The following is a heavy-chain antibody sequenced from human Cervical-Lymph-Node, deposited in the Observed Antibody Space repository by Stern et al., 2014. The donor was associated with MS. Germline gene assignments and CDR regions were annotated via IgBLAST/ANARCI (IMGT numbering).Heavy chain of an antibody. Sequence: QITLKESGPTLVIPTQTLTLTCTFSGFSLTTNGVAVGWIPQPPGKALEWLALIYWDDDTRYSPSLKSRLTITKDTSKNQVLLTMTNVEPVDTATYYCAHRDDWQLDFAYWGQGILVTVSS. V-gene: IGHV2-5*02. D-gene: IGHD6-6*01. J-gene: IGHJ4*02. CDR3: AHRDDWQLDFAY. CDR1: GFSLTTNGVA. CDR2: IYWDDDT.